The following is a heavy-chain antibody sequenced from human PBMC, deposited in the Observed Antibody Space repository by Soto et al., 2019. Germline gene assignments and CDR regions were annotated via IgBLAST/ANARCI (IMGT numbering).Heavy chain of an antibody. J-gene: IGHJ6*02. D-gene: IGHD2-2*01. V-gene: IGHV1-69*06. CDR2: IIPIFGTA. CDR1: GGTFSSYA. CDR3: ARGVHCSSTSCYYYYGMDV. Sequence: QVQLVQSGAEVKKPGSSVKVSCKASGGTFSSYAISWVRQAPGQGLEWMGGIIPIFGTANYAQKFQGRVTITADKSTSTPYMELSSLRSEDTAVYYCARGVHCSSTSCYYYYGMDVWGQGTTVTVSS.